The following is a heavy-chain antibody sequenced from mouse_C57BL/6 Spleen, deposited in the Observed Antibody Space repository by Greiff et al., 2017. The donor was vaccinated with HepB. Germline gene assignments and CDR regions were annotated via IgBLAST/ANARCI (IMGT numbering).Heavy chain of an antibody. CDR3: ARRNYGGAMDY. CDR2: ISSGSSTI. CDR1: GFTFSDYG. D-gene: IGHD1-1*02. J-gene: IGHJ4*01. Sequence: EVKLVESGGGLVKPGGSLKLSCAASGFTFSDYGMHWVRQAPEKGLEWVAYISSGSSTIYYADTVKGRFTISRDNAKNTLFLQMTSLRSEDTAMYYCARRNYGGAMDYWGQGTSVTVSS. V-gene: IGHV5-17*01.